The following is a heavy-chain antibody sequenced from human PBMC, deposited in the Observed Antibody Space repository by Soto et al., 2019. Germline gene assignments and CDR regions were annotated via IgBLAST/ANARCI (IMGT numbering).Heavy chain of an antibody. V-gene: IGHV4-39*01. CDR1: GGSISSSDFY. Sequence: ETLSLTCTVSGGSISSSDFYWGWLRQPPGKGLDFIGSMYYSGTTYYNPSLKNRITISVDTSKNQFSLKLISVTAADTAVYYCAVVDSTGNWFDPWGQGALVTVSS. CDR3: AVVDSTGNWFDP. J-gene: IGHJ5*02. CDR2: MYYSGTT. D-gene: IGHD3-22*01.